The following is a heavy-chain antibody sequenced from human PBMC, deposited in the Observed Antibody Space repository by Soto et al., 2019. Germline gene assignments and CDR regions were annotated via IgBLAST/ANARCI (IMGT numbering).Heavy chain of an antibody. D-gene: IGHD6-6*01. CDR1: GYTFTGYY. J-gene: IGHJ4*02. CDR2: INPNSGGT. CDR3: ASGGSSSLDY. Sequence: QVQLVQSGAEVKKPGASVKVSCKASGYTFTGYYMHWVRQAPGQGPEWMGWINPNSGGTTYAQKFQGRVTVTRDTSISTAYMELGSLRSDDTAVYYCASGGSSSLDYWGQGTLVTVSS. V-gene: IGHV1-2*02.